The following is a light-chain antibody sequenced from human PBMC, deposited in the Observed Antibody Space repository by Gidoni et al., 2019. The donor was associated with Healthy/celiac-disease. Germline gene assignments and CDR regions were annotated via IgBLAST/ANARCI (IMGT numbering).Light chain of an antibody. CDR3: QQYGSSPLT. Sequence: EIVLTHSPGTLSLSPGERATLSCRASQSVSSSYLAWYQQKPGQAPRLLIYGASSRATGIPDRFSGSGSGTDFTLTISRLEPEDFAVYYCQQYGSSPLTFXXXTKVEIK. J-gene: IGKJ1*01. CDR2: GAS. V-gene: IGKV3-20*01. CDR1: QSVSSSY.